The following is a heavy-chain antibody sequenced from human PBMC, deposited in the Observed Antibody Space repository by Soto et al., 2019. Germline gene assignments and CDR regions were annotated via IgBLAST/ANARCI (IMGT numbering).Heavy chain of an antibody. J-gene: IGHJ5*02. CDR3: ARDRPHGWLDP. CDR2: ISPADGAT. Sequence: QVQLVQSGADVKEPGASVKVSCKASGYTFRDNYIQWVRQAPGQGLEWVAMISPADGATRYAEKFQGRVGLTMDVSTTTVYMEMRSLRPDDTAFYYCARDRPHGWLDPWGQGTLVTVSS. V-gene: IGHV1-46*01. CDR1: GYTFRDNY.